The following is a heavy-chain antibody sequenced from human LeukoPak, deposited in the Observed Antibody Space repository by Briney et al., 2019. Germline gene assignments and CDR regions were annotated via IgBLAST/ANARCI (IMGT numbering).Heavy chain of an antibody. CDR3: ARGSLWLQLDY. Sequence: GGSLRLSCAASGFTFSSYAMHWVRQAPGKGLEWVAVISYDGSNKYYADSVKGRFTISRDNSKNTLYLRMNSLRAEDTAVYYCARGSLWLQLDYWGQGTLVTVSS. J-gene: IGHJ4*02. CDR2: ISYDGSNK. D-gene: IGHD5-24*01. V-gene: IGHV3-30-3*01. CDR1: GFTFSSYA.